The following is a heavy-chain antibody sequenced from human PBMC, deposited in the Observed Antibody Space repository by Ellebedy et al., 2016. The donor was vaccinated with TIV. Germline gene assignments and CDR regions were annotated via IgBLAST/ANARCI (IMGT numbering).Heavy chain of an antibody. CDR3: ARTRYSSSWPDF. CDR2: ISSHNGNS. V-gene: IGHV1-18*04. D-gene: IGHD5-18*01. Sequence: AASVKVSCKASGYPFTGYYIHWVRQAPGQGLEWVGYISSHNGNSNYGKNFEGRVTMTTDRPTATVFMELGSLRSDDTAMYYCARTRYSSSWPDFWGQGTLVTVSS. J-gene: IGHJ4*02. CDR1: GYPFTGYY.